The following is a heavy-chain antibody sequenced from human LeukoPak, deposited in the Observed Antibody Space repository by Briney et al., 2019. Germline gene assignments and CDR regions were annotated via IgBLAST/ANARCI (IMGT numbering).Heavy chain of an antibody. CDR1: GFAFSSYS. V-gene: IGHV3-21*01. D-gene: IGHD5-12*01. Sequence: GGSLGLSCAASGFAFSSYSMNWVRQAPGKGLEWVSSISSSSSYIYYADSVKGRFTISRDNAKNSLYLQMNSLRAEDTAVYYCAKGGGYETQYYYYYLDVWGKGTTVTISS. CDR3: AKGGGYETQYYYYYLDV. CDR2: ISSSSSYI. J-gene: IGHJ6*03.